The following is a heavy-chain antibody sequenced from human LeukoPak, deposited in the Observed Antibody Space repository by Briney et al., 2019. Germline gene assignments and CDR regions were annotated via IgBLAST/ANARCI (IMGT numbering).Heavy chain of an antibody. CDR2: INSDGSST. CDR3: ARANYYGSGRAAFDI. Sequence: PGGSLRLSCAASGFTLSSYWMHWVRQAPGKGLVWVSRINSDGSSTSYADSVKGRFTISRDNAKNTLYLQMNSLRAEDTAVYYCARANYYGSGRAAFDIWGQRTMVTVSS. D-gene: IGHD3-10*01. CDR1: GFTLSSYW. V-gene: IGHV3-74*01. J-gene: IGHJ3*02.